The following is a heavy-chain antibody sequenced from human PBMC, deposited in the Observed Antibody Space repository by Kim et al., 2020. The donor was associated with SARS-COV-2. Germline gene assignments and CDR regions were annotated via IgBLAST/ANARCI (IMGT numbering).Heavy chain of an antibody. V-gene: IGHV4-34*01. CDR2: INHSGST. J-gene: IGHJ6*01. CDR1: GGSFSGYY. D-gene: IGHD4-17*01. Sequence: SETLSLTCAVYGGSFSGYYWSWIRQPPGKGLEWIGEINHSGSTNYNPSLKSRVTISVDTSKNQFSLKLSSVTAADTAVYYCARADYGGSLYYYYGMDVWG. CDR3: ARADYGGSLYYYYGMDV.